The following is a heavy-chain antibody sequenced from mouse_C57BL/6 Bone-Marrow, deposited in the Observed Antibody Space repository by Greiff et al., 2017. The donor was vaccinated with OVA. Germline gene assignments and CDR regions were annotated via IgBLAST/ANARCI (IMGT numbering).Heavy chain of an antibody. J-gene: IGHJ3*01. CDR1: GFTFNTYA. Sequence: EVRLVESGGGLVQPKGSLKLSCAASGFTFNTYAMHWVRQAPGKGVEWVARIRSKSSNYATYYADSVKDSFTISRDNSLIMLYLQMNNLKTEDTAVYCCVRGEVRFAYWGQGTLVTVSA. CDR2: IRSKSSNYAT. CDR3: VRGEVRFAY. V-gene: IGHV10-3*01.